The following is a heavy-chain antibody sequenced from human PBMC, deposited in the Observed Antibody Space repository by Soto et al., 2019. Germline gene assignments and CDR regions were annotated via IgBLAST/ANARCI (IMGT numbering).Heavy chain of an antibody. V-gene: IGHV1-18*01. Sequence: QVQLVQSGAEVKKPGASVKFSCKASGYTFISHGISWVRQAPGQGLEWMGWISAYNGDTNSAEKVQDRVTMTTDTSTSTVYMELRSLRSDDTAVYYCARDRGWYGFDSWGQGTVVTVSS. CDR2: ISAYNGDT. J-gene: IGHJ4*02. CDR1: GYTFISHG. CDR3: ARDRGWYGFDS. D-gene: IGHD2-15*01.